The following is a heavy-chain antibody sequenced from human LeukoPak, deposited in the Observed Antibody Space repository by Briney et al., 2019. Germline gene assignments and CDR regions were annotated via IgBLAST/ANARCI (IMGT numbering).Heavy chain of an antibody. CDR2: INPDSGGT. V-gene: IGHV1-2*02. CDR3: ARAGVWDYNDSSGYQNGAFDI. CDR1: GYTFTDYY. Sequence: GASVKVSCKASGYTFTDYYMHWVRQAPGQGLEWMGWINPDSGGTNYAQRFQGRVTMTRDTSISTAYMELSRLRSDDTAFYYCARAGVWDYNDSSGYQNGAFDIWGQGTMVTVSS. D-gene: IGHD3-22*01. J-gene: IGHJ3*02.